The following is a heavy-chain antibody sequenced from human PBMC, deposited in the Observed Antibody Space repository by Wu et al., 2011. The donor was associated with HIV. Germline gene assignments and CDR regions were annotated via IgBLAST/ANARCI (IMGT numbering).Heavy chain of an antibody. V-gene: IGHV1-69*05. CDR2: SSLSWYS. J-gene: IGHJ4*02. CDR1: GYTFTSYY. Sequence: SVKVPARHLGYTFTSYYMHWVRQAPGQGLEWMEESSLSWYSNYAQKFQGRVTITTDESTSTAYMELSSLRSEDTAVYYCTRFPPKGPYWEPDYWGQGSLVTVSS. D-gene: IGHD1-14*01. CDR3: TRFPPKGPYWEPDY.